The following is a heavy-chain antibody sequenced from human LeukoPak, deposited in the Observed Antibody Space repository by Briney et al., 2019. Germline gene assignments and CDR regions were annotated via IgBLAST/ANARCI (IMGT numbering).Heavy chain of an antibody. V-gene: IGHV3-48*01. CDR2: ISSSSSTI. Sequence: GSLRLSCAASGFTFSNYWMHWVRQVPGKGLEWVSYISSSSSTIYYADSVKGRFTISRDNAKNSLYLQMNSLRAEDTAVYYCARGHFWSGYSATDVWGKGTTVTVSS. CDR1: GFTFSNYW. D-gene: IGHD3-3*02. CDR3: ARGHFWSGYSATDV. J-gene: IGHJ6*04.